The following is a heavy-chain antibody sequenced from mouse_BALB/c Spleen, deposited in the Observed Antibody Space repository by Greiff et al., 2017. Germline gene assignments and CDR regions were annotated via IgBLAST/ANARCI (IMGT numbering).Heavy chain of an antibody. Sequence: EVKVVESGGGLVQPGGSLKLSCAASGFTFSSYGMSWVRQTPDKRLELVATINSNGGSTYYPDSVKGRFTISRDNAKNTLYLQMSSLKSEDTAMYYCAREGYYGSSSYFDVWGAGTTVTVSS. CDR1: GFTFSSYG. CDR3: AREGYYGSSSYFDV. J-gene: IGHJ1*01. CDR2: INSNGGST. V-gene: IGHV5-6-3*01. D-gene: IGHD1-1*01.